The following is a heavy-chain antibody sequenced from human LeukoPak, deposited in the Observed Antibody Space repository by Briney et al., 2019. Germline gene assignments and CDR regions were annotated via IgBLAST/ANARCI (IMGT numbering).Heavy chain of an antibody. Sequence: ASENVSCQASGYTFTGYYMHWVRQAPGQGLEWMGRVNPNRGGTNYAQKFQGRVTMTRDTSISTAYMALSRLRSDDTAVYYCARTPTYYYDSSGYYWAYFDYWGQGTLVTVSS. D-gene: IGHD3-22*01. CDR3: ARTPTYYYDSSGYYWAYFDY. CDR2: VNPNRGGT. V-gene: IGHV1-2*06. J-gene: IGHJ4*02. CDR1: GYTFTGYY.